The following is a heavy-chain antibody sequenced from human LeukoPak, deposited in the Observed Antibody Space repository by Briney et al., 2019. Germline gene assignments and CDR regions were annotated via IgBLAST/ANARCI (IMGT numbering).Heavy chain of an antibody. Sequence: SQTLSPTCTVSGGSISSGDYYWSWIRQPPGKGLEWIGYIYYSGSTYYNPSLKSRVTISVDTSKNQFSLKLSSVTAADTAVYYCARVRFQGYYYYYYMDVWGKGTTVTVSS. V-gene: IGHV4-30-4*08. CDR2: IYYSGST. D-gene: IGHD3-3*01. CDR1: GGSISSGDYY. J-gene: IGHJ6*03. CDR3: ARVRFQGYYYYYYMDV.